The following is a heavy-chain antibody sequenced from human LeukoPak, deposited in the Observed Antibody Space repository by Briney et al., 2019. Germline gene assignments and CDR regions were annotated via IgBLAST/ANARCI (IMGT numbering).Heavy chain of an antibody. CDR2: FYSTGST. Sequence: SETLSLTCTVSSGSISSYYWSWIRQPPGKVLEWIGFFYSTGSTNYNPSLKSRVTISVDTSKNQFPLKLSSVTAADTAVYYCARAGDSSGYCDSWGQGTLVTVSS. V-gene: IGHV4-59*01. CDR3: ARAGDSSGYCDS. D-gene: IGHD3-22*01. J-gene: IGHJ4*02. CDR1: SGSISSYY.